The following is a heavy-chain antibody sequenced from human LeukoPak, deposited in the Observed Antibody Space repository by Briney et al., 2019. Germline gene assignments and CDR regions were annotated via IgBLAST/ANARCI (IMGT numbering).Heavy chain of an antibody. D-gene: IGHD4-11*01. CDR1: GFTFSSYR. J-gene: IGHJ4*02. CDR3: VRDSYSNYFDY. Sequence: GGTLRLSCAASGFTFSSYRMNWVRQAPGEGLEWVSFISSSSSYIDYADSVKGRFTISRDNAKNSLYLQMNSLRAEDTAVYYCVRDSYSNYFDYWGQGTLVTVSS. CDR2: ISSSSSYI. V-gene: IGHV3-21*01.